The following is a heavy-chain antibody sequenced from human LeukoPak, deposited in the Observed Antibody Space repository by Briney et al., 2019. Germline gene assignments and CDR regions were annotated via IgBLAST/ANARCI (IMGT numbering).Heavy chain of an antibody. CDR2: IWFDGSNK. Sequence: PGGSLRLSCTASGFTFSSYGMHWVRQAPGKGLEWVAVIWFDGSNKYYADSVKGRLTISRDNSKSTLYLQMNSLRAEDTAVYYCAKAVAATGHYYFGMDVWGQGTTVTVSS. CDR3: AKAVAATGHYYFGMDV. J-gene: IGHJ6*02. CDR1: GFTFSSYG. D-gene: IGHD6-19*01. V-gene: IGHV3-33*06.